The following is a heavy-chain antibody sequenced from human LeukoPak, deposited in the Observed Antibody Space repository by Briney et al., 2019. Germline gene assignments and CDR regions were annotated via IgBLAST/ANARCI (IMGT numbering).Heavy chain of an antibody. CDR2: IKTDGSEK. V-gene: IGHV3-7*01. CDR3: ADLLGN. CDR1: GFTFSNYW. J-gene: IGHJ4*02. Sequence: GGSLRLSCEGSGFTFSNYWMGWVRQAPGKGLQWVANIKTDGSEKYYVDSVKGRFTISRDNAKNSLYLQMNSLRAEDTAVYYCADLLGNWGQGTLVTVSS.